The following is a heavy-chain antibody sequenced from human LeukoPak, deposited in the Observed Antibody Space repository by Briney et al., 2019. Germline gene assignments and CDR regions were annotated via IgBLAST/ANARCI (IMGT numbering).Heavy chain of an antibody. CDR1: GYTFTGYY. D-gene: IGHD6-13*01. Sequence: ASVKVSCKASGYTFTGYYMHWVRQAPGQGLEWMGWINPNSGGTNYAQKFQGRVTMTRDTSISTAYMELSSLRSDDTAVYHCAREIAATGKAFDPWGQGTLVTVSS. J-gene: IGHJ5*02. CDR3: AREIAATGKAFDP. CDR2: INPNSGGT. V-gene: IGHV1-2*02.